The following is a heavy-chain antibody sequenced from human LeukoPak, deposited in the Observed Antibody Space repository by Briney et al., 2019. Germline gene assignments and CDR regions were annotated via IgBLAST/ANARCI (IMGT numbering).Heavy chain of an antibody. CDR3: ARTIVATIYFDY. D-gene: IGHD5-12*01. J-gene: IGHJ4*02. CDR1: GGSISSGDYY. CDR2: IYYSGST. Sequence: SQTLSLTCTVSGGSISSGDYYWSWIRQPPGKGLEWIGYIYYSGSTYYNLSLKSRVTISVDTSKNQFSLKLSSVTAADTAVYYCARTIVATIYFDYWGQGTLVTVSS. V-gene: IGHV4-30-4*01.